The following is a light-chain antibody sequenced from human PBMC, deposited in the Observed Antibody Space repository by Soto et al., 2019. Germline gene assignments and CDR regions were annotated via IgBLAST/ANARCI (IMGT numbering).Light chain of an antibody. CDR2: GAS. J-gene: IGKJ5*01. CDR3: QQYGTPRSVT. CDR1: QRVSNDY. V-gene: IGKV3-20*01. Sequence: EIVMTQSPATLSVSPGERATLSCRAGQRVSNDYLAWYQQKPGQAPRLLIYGASNRATGIPDRFSGSGFGTDFTLTISKVEPEDFAVYYCQQYGTPRSVTFGQGTRLEIK.